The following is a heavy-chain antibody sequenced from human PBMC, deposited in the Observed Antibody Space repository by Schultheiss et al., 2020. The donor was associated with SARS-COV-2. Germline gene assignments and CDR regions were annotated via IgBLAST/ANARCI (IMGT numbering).Heavy chain of an antibody. J-gene: IGHJ6*03. V-gene: IGHV4-34*01. CDR2: INHSGST. CDR1: GGSISSYY. Sequence: ESLKISCTVSGGSISSYYWSWIRQPPGKGLEWIGEINHSGSTNYNPSLKSRVTMSVDTSKNQFSLKLSSVTAADTAVYYCARVGRGWITGTSYYYYYMDVWGKGTTVTVSS. D-gene: IGHD1-20*01. CDR3: ARVGRGWITGTSYYYYYMDV.